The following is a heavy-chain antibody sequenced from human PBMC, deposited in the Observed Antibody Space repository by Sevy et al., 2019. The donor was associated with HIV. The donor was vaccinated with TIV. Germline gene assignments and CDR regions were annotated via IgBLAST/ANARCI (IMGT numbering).Heavy chain of an antibody. Sequence: GGSLRLSCSASGFTFSSYAMHWVRQAPGKGLEYVSAISSNGGSTYYADSVKGRFTISRDNSKNTLYLQMSSLRAEDTAMYYCVKEGSSWSPDQYNWFDPRGQGTLVTVSS. CDR2: ISSNGGST. D-gene: IGHD6-13*01. V-gene: IGHV3-64D*06. CDR3: VKEGSSWSPDQYNWFDP. CDR1: GFTFSSYA. J-gene: IGHJ5*02.